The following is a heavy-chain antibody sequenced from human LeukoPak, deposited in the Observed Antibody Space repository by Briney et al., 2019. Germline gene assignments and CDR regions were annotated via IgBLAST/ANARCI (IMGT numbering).Heavy chain of an antibody. Sequence: SETLSLTCTVSGGSISGSYWNWIRQPPGKGLEWIGYIHYSGNTNYNPSLKSRVTISVDTSKNQFSLKLSSVTAADTAVYYCARDPVDQPYWFFDLWGRGTLVTVSS. J-gene: IGHJ2*01. CDR1: GGSISGSY. CDR2: IHYSGNT. V-gene: IGHV4-59*01. CDR3: ARDPVDQPYWFFDL.